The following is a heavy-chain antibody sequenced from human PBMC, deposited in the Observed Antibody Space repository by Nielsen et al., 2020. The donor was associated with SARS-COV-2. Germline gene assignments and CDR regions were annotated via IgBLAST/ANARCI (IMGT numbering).Heavy chain of an antibody. J-gene: IGHJ4*02. D-gene: IGHD3-10*01. CDR3: ARDLYYYGPLDY. V-gene: IGHV3-7*01. CDR2: IKQDGSEK. Sequence: GESLKISCSASGFTFSSYRMSWVRQAPGKGLEWVANIKQDGSEKYYVDSVKGRFTISRDNAKNSLYLQMNSLRAEDTAVYYCARDLYYYGPLDYWGQGTLVTVSS. CDR1: GFTFSSYR.